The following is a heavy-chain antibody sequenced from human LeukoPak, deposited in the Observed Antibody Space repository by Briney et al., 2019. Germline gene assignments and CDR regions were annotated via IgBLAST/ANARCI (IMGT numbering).Heavy chain of an antibody. D-gene: IGHD5-24*01. Sequence: AGGSLRLSCAVSGFPVYTNSMNWVRQVPGKGLEWVSVIYTGSTTHYADSVKGRFTISRDNSKNTLYLQMNSLRAEDTAVYYCARDFTERWLQSAVSGWFDPWGQGTLVTVSS. V-gene: IGHV3-53*05. CDR3: ARDFTERWLQSAVSGWFDP. J-gene: IGHJ5*02. CDR1: GFPVYTNS. CDR2: IYTGSTT.